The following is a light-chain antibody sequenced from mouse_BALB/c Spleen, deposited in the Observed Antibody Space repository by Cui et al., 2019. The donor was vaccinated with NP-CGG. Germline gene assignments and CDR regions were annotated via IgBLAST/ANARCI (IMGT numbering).Light chain of an antibody. CDR1: SSASSSY. J-gene: IGKJ5*01. Sequence: EYVHTQSPAILAASLGQKVTMTCRASSSASSSYLHWYQQKSGTSPKVWIYGTSNLASGVPAGFSGRGAGNSYSRTISSMEAENDATYYCQQWSGYPFTFGAGTKLELK. CDR2: GTS. CDR3: QQWSGYPFT. V-gene: IGKV4-51*01.